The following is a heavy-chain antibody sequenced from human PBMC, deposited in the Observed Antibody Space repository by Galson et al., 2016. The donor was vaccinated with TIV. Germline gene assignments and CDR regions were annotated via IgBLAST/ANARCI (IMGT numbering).Heavy chain of an antibody. D-gene: IGHD1-1*01. Sequence: SLRLSCAASGFTFGHYAVNWFRQAPGKGLEWVGFITSKTYGATTEYAASVKGRFTISRDDSRNIAYLQMNSLKTEDTAVYYCTRTAMGSTRNAFDIWGQGTTVTVS. V-gene: IGHV3-49*03. CDR1: GFTFGHYA. CDR2: ITSKTYGATT. J-gene: IGHJ3*02. CDR3: TRTAMGSTRNAFDI.